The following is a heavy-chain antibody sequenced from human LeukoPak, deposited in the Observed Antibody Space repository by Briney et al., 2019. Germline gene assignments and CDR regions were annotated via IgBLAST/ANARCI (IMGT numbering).Heavy chain of an antibody. Sequence: ASVKVSCKASGFTFTGYYMHWVRQAPGQGLEWMGWINPKSGGTNYAQKFQGRVTMTRDTSISTAYMELSRLRSDDTAVYYCARVRPGDYYDSSGYWGWFDPWGQGTLVTVSS. D-gene: IGHD3-22*01. V-gene: IGHV1-2*02. CDR1: GFTFTGYY. CDR2: INPKSGGT. CDR3: ARVRPGDYYDSSGYWGWFDP. J-gene: IGHJ5*02.